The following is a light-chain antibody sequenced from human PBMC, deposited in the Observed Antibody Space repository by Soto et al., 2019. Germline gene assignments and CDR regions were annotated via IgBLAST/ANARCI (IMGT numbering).Light chain of an antibody. V-gene: IGLV2-14*01. J-gene: IGLJ1*01. CDR3: SSHTTRSTQV. Sequence: QSALTQPASVSGSPGQSITISCTGTSSDVGAYNYVSWYQQRPGKVPKLMIYDVNNRPSGVSNRFSGSKSGNTASLTISGLQAEDEGDYHCSSHTTRSTQVFGTGTKVTVL. CDR2: DVN. CDR1: SSDVGAYNY.